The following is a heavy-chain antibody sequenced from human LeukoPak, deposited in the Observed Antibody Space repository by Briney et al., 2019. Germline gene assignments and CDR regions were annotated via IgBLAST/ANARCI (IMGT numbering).Heavy chain of an antibody. CDR3: ARDSSGLMSYYYYMDV. J-gene: IGHJ6*03. V-gene: IGHV3-21*01. D-gene: IGHD3-3*01. CDR2: ISSSSSYI. CDR1: GFTFSSYS. Sequence: GGSLRLSCAASGFTFSSYSMNWVRQAPGKGLEWVSSISSSSSYIYYAASVKGRFTISRDNANNSLYLQMNSLRAEDTAVYYCARDSSGLMSYYYYMDVWGKGTTVTVSS.